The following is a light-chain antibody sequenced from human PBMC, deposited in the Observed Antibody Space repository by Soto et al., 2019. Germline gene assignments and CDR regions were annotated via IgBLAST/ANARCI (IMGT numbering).Light chain of an antibody. CDR1: SGHSSYA. Sequence: QAVVTQSPSASASLGASVKLICTLSSGHSSYAIAWHQQQPGKGPRYLMKLNSDGSHDKGDGIPDRFSGSSSGAERYLSISSLQSEDEADYYCQTWGTGIEVFGGGTKVTVL. J-gene: IGLJ3*02. V-gene: IGLV4-69*01. CDR2: LNSDGSH. CDR3: QTWGTGIEV.